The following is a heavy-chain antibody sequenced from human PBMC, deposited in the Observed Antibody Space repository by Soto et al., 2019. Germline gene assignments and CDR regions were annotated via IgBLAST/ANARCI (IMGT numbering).Heavy chain of an antibody. Sequence: SETLSLTCTVSGDSISSGNYYWSWIRQHPGRGLEWIGYIYYTGSTYYNPSLKSRVTISVDTSKNQFSLKLTSVTAADTAVYYCAKDLKESRYCSGGSCPGGYYYYYGMDVWGQGTTVTVSS. CDR3: AKDLKESRYCSGGSCPGGYYYYYGMDV. D-gene: IGHD2-15*01. CDR2: IYYTGST. V-gene: IGHV4-31*03. CDR1: GDSISSGNYY. J-gene: IGHJ6*02.